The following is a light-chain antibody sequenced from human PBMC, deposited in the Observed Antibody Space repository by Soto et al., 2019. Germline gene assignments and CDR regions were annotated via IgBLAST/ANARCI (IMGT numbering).Light chain of an antibody. CDR3: QQYNSDSRT. Sequence: DIQMTQSPSTLSVSVGDRATITCRASQTIGDFLAWYQQKPGKAPKLLIFDASNLESGVPSRFSGSGSGTEFTLTIDSLQPDDFATYYCQQYNSDSRTFGQGTKVDIK. J-gene: IGKJ1*01. CDR2: DAS. V-gene: IGKV1-5*01. CDR1: QTIGDF.